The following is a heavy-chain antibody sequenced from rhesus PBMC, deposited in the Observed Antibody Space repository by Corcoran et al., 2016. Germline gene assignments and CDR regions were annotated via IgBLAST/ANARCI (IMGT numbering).Heavy chain of an antibody. CDR3: AYKGYRSWSPPSSLDV. CDR2: ISYTGGRT. J-gene: IGHJ5-2*02. Sequence: EVQLVESGGGLAKPGGSLRLSCAASGFSFSDYYMYWVRQAPGKGLEWVSGISYTGGRTYNDDAGKGRFNMYRRNAKNTLYLQMDSLRAEDTAVYYCAYKGYRSWSPPSSLDVWGRGVLVTVSS. CDR1: GFSFSDYY. D-gene: IGHD6-13*01. V-gene: IGHV3S18*01.